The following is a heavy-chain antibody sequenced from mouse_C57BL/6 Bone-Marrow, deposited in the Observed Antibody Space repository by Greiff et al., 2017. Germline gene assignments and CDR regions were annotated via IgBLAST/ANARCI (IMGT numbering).Heavy chain of an antibody. CDR2: IYPGDGDT. J-gene: IGHJ4*01. CDR3: ARRGDPYYAMDY. V-gene: IGHV1-80*01. Sequence: VQLQQSGAELVKPGASVKISCKASGYAFSSYWMNWVKQRPGKGLEWIGQIYPGDGDTNYNGKFKGKATMTADKSSSTAYMQLSSLTSEDSAVDFCARRGDPYYAMDYWGQGTSVTVSS. CDR1: GYAFSSYW.